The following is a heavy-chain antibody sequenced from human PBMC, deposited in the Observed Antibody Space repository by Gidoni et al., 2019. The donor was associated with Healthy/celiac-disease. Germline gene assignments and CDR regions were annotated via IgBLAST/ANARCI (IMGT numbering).Heavy chain of an antibody. Sequence: EVQLVESGGGLVQPGRSLRPPCAASGFTFDDYAMHWVRQAPGKGLEGVSGISWNSGSIGYADSVKGRFTISRDNAKNSLYLQMNSLRAEDTALYYCAKMAGSSWSLWDYWGQGTLVTVSS. CDR2: ISWNSGSI. CDR1: GFTFDDYA. CDR3: AKMAGSSWSLWDY. J-gene: IGHJ4*02. D-gene: IGHD6-13*01. V-gene: IGHV3-9*01.